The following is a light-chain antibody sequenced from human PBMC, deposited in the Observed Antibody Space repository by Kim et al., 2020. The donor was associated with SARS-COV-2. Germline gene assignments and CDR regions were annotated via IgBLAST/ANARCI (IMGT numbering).Light chain of an antibody. CDR1: QSVSSNY. CDR2: GAS. Sequence: SPGDSATPSCRASQSVSSNYLAWYQQKPGQAPRLLIYGASSRATGIPDRFSGGGSGTDFTLTISRLEPEDFAVYYCQQYGSSPNTFGQGTRLEIK. J-gene: IGKJ5*01. V-gene: IGKV3-20*01. CDR3: QQYGSSPNT.